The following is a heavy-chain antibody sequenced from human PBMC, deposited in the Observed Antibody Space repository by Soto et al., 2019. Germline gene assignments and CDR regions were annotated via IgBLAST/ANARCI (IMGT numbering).Heavy chain of an antibody. CDR1: GFTFGHHA. Sequence: VQLLESGGDSVQAGGSLRLSCLASGFTFGHHAISWVRQAPGKGLEWVSGFSGNNDRIYYAECVQGRFTISGDNGKNTLYLQMNKLSIDDTAVYNCVRDTSAECSAWFYFDYWGQGALVIVSP. CDR3: VRDTSAECSAWFYFDY. J-gene: IGHJ4*02. D-gene: IGHD6-19*01. CDR2: FSGNNDRI. V-gene: IGHV3-23*01.